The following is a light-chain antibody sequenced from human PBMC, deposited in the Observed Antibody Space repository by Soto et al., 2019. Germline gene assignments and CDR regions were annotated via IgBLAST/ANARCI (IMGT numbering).Light chain of an antibody. CDR3: QQYYTTPVT. CDR2: WAS. J-gene: IGKJ1*01. Sequence: DIVMTQSPDSLAVSLGERATINCKSSQTVLHGSNYLAWYQQKPGQPPKLLIYWASTRESGVPDRFSGSGSGTDFTLTISSLQAEDVAVYYCQQYYTTPVTFGQGTKAEI. CDR1: QTVLHGSNY. V-gene: IGKV4-1*01.